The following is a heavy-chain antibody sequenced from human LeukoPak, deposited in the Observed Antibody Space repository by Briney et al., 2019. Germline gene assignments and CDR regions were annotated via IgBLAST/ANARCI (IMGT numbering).Heavy chain of an antibody. D-gene: IGHD1-1*01. CDR1: GYTFTDYY. CDR3: ARGGGGAATGFH. V-gene: IGHV1-2*02. J-gene: IGHJ4*02. Sequence: GASVKVSCKASGYTFTDYYIHWVRQAPGQGLEWMGWIIPNSGDTNYAQKFQGGVTITRDTSITTAYLELTRLISDDSAVYYCARGGGGAATGFHWGQGSLVTVSS. CDR2: IIPNSGDT.